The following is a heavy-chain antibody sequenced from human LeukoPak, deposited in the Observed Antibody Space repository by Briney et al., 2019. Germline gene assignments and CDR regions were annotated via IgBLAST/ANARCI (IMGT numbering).Heavy chain of an antibody. J-gene: IGHJ5*02. CDR1: GFTFTSSA. Sequence: SVKVSCKSSGFTFTSSAMQWVRQARGQRLEWVGWIVVGSCNTNYAQKFQERVTITRDMSTSTAYMELSSLRSEDTAVYYCAALIVGATFSPLDPWGQGTLVTVSS. V-gene: IGHV1-58*02. CDR3: AALIVGATFSPLDP. CDR2: IVVGSCNT. D-gene: IGHD1-26*01.